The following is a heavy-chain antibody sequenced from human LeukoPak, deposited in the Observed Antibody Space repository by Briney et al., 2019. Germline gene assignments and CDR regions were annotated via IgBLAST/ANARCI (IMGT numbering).Heavy chain of an antibody. CDR2: MNPNSGNT. D-gene: IGHD4-17*01. Sequence: ASVKVSCKASGYTFTSYDINWVRQATGQGLEWMGWMNPNSGNTGYAQKFQGRVTMTRNTSISTAYMELSSLRSEDTAVYYCARSIIDYGDFEPYFDYWGQGTLVTVSS. CDR1: GYTFTSYD. CDR3: ARSIIDYGDFEPYFDY. J-gene: IGHJ4*02. V-gene: IGHV1-8*01.